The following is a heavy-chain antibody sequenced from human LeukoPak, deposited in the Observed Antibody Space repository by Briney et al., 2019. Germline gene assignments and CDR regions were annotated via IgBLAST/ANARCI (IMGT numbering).Heavy chain of an antibody. J-gene: IGHJ4*02. V-gene: IGHV3-30*02. Sequence: GGSLRLSCAASGFTFSSYGMHWVRQAPGKGLEWVALIWYDGSNKYYADSVKGRFTISRDNSKNTLYLQMNSLRAEDTAVYYCAKDPPYYYDSSAYYFPDYWGQGALVTVSS. CDR2: IWYDGSNK. D-gene: IGHD3-22*01. CDR3: AKDPPYYYDSSAYYFPDY. CDR1: GFTFSSYG.